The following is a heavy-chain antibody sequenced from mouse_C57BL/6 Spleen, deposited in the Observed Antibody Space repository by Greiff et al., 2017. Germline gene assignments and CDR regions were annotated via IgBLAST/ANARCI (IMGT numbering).Heavy chain of an antibody. Sequence: QVQLQQSGAELVRPGASVKLSCKASGYTFTDYYINWVKQRPGQGLEWIARIYPGSGNTYYNEKFKGKATLTAEKSSSTAYMQLSSLTSEDSAVYFCARENDYYGSSTGYFDVWGTGTTVTVSS. CDR3: ARENDYYGSSTGYFDV. J-gene: IGHJ1*03. D-gene: IGHD1-1*01. V-gene: IGHV1-76*01. CDR1: GYTFTDYY. CDR2: IYPGSGNT.